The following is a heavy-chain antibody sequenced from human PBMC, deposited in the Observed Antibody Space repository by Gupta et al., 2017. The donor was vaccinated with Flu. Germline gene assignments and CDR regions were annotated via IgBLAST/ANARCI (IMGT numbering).Heavy chain of an antibody. J-gene: IGHJ3*01. D-gene: IGHD2/OR15-2a*01. CDR2: IYYGGHT. Sequence: QVQLQESGPGLVKPSQTLSLTCTVSGGSISSGGSYWSWIRQHPGKGLEWIGYIYYGGHTYYSPSFRSRLTISIDTSKNQFSLRLASVTAADTATYYCARQYCNDYSCHDAFGFWGQGTSVTVSS. CDR1: GGSISSGGSY. V-gene: IGHV4-31*03. CDR3: ARQYCNDYSCHDAFGF.